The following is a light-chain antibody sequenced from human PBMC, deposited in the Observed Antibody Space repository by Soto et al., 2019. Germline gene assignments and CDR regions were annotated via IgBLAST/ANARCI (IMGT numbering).Light chain of an antibody. Sequence: DIQMTQSPSSLSASVGDRVTITCRASQGISTYLAWYQQKPGKVPKLLIYAASTLQSGVPSRFSGSGSGTDFTLTISSLQPEDVATYYCQKYNSAPLFSPGTKVDIK. CDR1: QGISTY. CDR3: QKYNSAPL. J-gene: IGKJ3*01. CDR2: AAS. V-gene: IGKV1-27*01.